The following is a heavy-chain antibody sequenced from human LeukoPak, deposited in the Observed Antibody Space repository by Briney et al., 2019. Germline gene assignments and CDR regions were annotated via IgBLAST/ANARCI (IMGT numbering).Heavy chain of an antibody. Sequence: GGSLRLSCAASGFTFGNYWMNWVRQAPGQGLEWVANIKQDGSEKYYVDSVKGRFTISRDNAKNSLYLQMNSLRAEDTAVYYCARSYSSSWYFDYWGQGTLVTVSS. CDR3: ARSYSSSWYFDY. CDR2: IKQDGSEK. V-gene: IGHV3-7*03. J-gene: IGHJ4*02. CDR1: GFTFGNYW. D-gene: IGHD6-13*01.